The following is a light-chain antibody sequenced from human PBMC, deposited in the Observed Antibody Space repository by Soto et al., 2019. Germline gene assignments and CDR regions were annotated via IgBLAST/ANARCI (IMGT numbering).Light chain of an antibody. CDR3: LQDYITPLT. V-gene: IGKV1-27*01. CDR1: QGISKG. CDR2: AAS. J-gene: IGKJ4*01. Sequence: DIQVTQSPSSLSASVGDRVTITCRASQGISKGLSWYQQKPGQAPTVLIYAASSLQSGVPSRFSGSGSGTDFTLTISSLQPEDAATYYCLQDYITPLTFGGGTKVEIK.